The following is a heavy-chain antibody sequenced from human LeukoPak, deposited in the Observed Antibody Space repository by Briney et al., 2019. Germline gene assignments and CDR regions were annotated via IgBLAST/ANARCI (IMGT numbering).Heavy chain of an antibody. J-gene: IGHJ6*02. CDR3: ARPRALTTVAPPRLYYYYGMDV. CDR2: INPSSGGT. V-gene: IGHV1-2*02. D-gene: IGHD4-23*01. Sequence: ASVKVSCKASGYIFTDYYVHWVRQAPGQGLEWMGWINPSSGGTNYAQKFQGRVTMTRDTSISTAYMELSSLRSEDTAVYYCARPRALTTVAPPRLYYYYGMDVWGQGTTVTVSS. CDR1: GYIFTDYY.